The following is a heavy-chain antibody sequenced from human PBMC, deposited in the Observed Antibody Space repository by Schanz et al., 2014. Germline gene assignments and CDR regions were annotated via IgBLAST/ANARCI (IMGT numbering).Heavy chain of an antibody. J-gene: IGHJ6*02. CDR1: GFRVTTNY. Sequence: EEQLVESGGDLVQPGGSLRLSCVASGFRVTTNYMSWVRQAPGKGLKWVSAISGSGETTYYADSVKGRFTISRDNSKNALYLQMNSLRAEDTAVYYCARRITGTHHNPYYHGMDVWGQGTTVTVSS. D-gene: IGHD1-20*01. V-gene: IGHV3-23*04. CDR2: ISGSGETT. CDR3: ARRITGTHHNPYYHGMDV.